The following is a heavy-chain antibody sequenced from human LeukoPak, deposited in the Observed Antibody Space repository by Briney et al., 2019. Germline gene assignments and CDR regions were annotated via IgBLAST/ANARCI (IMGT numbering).Heavy chain of an antibody. CDR2: INPNSGGT. D-gene: IGHD2-15*01. Sequence: ASVKVSCKASGYTFTGYYMHWVRQAPGQGLEWMGWINPNSGGTNYAQKFQGRVTMTRDTSISTAYMELSRRRSDDTAVYYCARGNCSGGSCYSDIWGQGTMVTVSS. CDR3: ARGNCSGGSCYSDI. J-gene: IGHJ3*02. V-gene: IGHV1-2*02. CDR1: GYTFTGYY.